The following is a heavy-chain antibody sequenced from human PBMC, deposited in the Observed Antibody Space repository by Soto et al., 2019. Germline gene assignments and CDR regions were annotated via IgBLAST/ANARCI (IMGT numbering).Heavy chain of an antibody. V-gene: IGHV1-18*01. Sequence: QVQLVQSGAEVKKPGASVTVSCKASGYTFTSYGISWVRQAPGQGLEWMGWISAYNGNTNYAQKLQGRVTMTTDTSTSTAYMELRSLRSDDTAVYXXAXXXXXSGGSCYHFDYWGQGTLVTXSS. CDR2: ISAYNGNT. CDR1: GYTFTSYG. J-gene: IGHJ4*02. CDR3: AXXXXXSGGSCYHFDY. D-gene: IGHD2-15*01.